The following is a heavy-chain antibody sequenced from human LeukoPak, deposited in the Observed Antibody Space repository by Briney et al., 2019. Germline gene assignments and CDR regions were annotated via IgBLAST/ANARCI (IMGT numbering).Heavy chain of an antibody. CDR1: GFTFGDYA. V-gene: IGHV3-49*04. CDR3: TRALGTMVRGAPFDP. D-gene: IGHD3-10*01. Sequence: GGSLRLSCTASGFTFGDYAMSWVRQAPGKGLEWVGFIRSKAYGGTTEYAASVKGRFTISRDDSESIAYLQMNSLKTEDTAVYYCTRALGTMVRGAPFDPWGQGTLVTVSS. J-gene: IGHJ5*02. CDR2: IRSKAYGGTT.